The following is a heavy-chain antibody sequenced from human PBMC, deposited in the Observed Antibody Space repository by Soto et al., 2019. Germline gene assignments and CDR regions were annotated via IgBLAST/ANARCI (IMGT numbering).Heavy chain of an antibody. CDR3: ARRAETNGWNGFGADKYYFDF. Sequence: ASVKVSCKASGYTSTSYDIYWVREATGQGLEWMGWMNPNTGNSGYAQKFQGRVTMTSDTSISTAHMELSSLRSEDTAVYYCARRAETNGWNGFGADKYYFDFWGQGTLVTVSS. J-gene: IGHJ4*02. CDR2: MNPNTGNS. V-gene: IGHV1-8*01. CDR1: GYTSTSYD. D-gene: IGHD1-1*01.